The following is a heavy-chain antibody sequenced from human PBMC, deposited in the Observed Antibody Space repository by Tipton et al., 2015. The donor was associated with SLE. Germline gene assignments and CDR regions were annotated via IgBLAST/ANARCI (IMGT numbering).Heavy chain of an antibody. V-gene: IGHV4-34*01. CDR3: ARGVAAGDYAFDI. CDR2: INHSGST. D-gene: IGHD6-13*01. CDR1: GESFSGYY. Sequence: TLSLTCAVYGESFSGYYWHWIRQPPGKGLEWIGEINHSGSTNYNPSLKSRVTISVDTSKNQFSLKLSSVTAADTAVYYCARGVAAGDYAFDIWGQGTKVTVSS. J-gene: IGHJ3*02.